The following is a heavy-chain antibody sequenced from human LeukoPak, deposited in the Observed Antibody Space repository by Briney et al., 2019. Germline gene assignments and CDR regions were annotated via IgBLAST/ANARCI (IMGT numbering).Heavy chain of an antibody. Sequence: ASVKVSCMASGFTFTGYYIHWVRQAPGQGLEWMGYINPHSGGTNSPQKFQGRVTMTTDTSISAAYMELSSLISDDTAMYYCVREGNELLSKNFDYWGQGTLVTASS. J-gene: IGHJ4*02. CDR1: GFTFTGYY. V-gene: IGHV1-2*02. CDR3: VREGNELLSKNFDY. D-gene: IGHD2-21*02. CDR2: INPHSGGT.